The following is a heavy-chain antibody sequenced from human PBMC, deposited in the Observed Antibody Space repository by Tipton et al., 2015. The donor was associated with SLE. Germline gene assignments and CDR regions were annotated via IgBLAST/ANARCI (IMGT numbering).Heavy chain of an antibody. CDR2: IYYSGNT. Sequence: TLSLTCTVSGGSMSSGGYYWSWIRQHPGKGLEWIGYIYYSGNTFYNPSLKSRVTISLDTSKNQFSLNLTSVTAADTAMYYCARVKLWFGELFLYHPLDLWGQGTMVTVSS. CDR1: GGSMSSGGYY. CDR3: ARVKLWFGELFLYHPLDL. J-gene: IGHJ3*01. V-gene: IGHV4-31*03. D-gene: IGHD3-10*01.